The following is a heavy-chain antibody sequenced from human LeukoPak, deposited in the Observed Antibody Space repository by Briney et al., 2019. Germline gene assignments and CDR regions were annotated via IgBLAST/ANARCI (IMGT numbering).Heavy chain of an antibody. CDR2: INPNSGGT. D-gene: IGHD5-12*01. Sequence: ASVKVSCKASGYTFTGYYMHWVRQAPGQGLEWMGWINPNSGGTNYAQKFQGRVTMTRDTSISTAYMELSRLRSDDTAVYYCARDRGYSDNWFEPWGQGTLVTVSS. CDR3: ARDRGYSDNWFEP. CDR1: GYTFTGYY. V-gene: IGHV1-2*02. J-gene: IGHJ5*02.